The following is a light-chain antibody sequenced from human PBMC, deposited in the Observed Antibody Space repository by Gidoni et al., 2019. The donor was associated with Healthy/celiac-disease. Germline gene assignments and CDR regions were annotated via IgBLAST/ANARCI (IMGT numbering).Light chain of an antibody. CDR1: NIGSKS. CDR2: DDS. J-gene: IGLJ2*01. CDR3: QVWDSSSDHVE. V-gene: IGLV3-21*02. Sequence: SYVLPQPPSVSVAPGQTARITCGGNNIGSKSVHWYQQKPGQAPVLVVSDDSDRPSGIPERFSGSNSGNTATLTISRVEAGDEADYYCQVWDSSSDHVEFGGGTKLTVL.